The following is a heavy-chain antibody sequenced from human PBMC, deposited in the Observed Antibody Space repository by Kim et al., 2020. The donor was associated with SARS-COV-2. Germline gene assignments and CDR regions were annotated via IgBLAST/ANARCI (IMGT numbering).Heavy chain of an antibody. J-gene: IGHJ5*02. Sequence: VKGRLTISRDDSKSIAYLQMNSLKTEDTAVYYCTRAEYYGSGSYYFGWFDPWGQGTLVTVSS. D-gene: IGHD3-10*01. CDR3: TRAEYYGSGSYYFGWFDP. V-gene: IGHV3-49*02.